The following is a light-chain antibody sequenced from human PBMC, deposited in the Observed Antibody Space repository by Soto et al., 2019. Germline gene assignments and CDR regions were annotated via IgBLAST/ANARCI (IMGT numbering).Light chain of an antibody. CDR2: DAS. Sequence: DIQMTQSPSSLSASLGDRVTITCRASQSISNFLNWVQHKPGNAPKVLISDASRLESGVPSRFRGRGSGTNFTLAISSLQPDDFATYYCHQYDSDRTFGQGTKVDIK. CDR1: QSISNF. V-gene: IGKV1-16*01. J-gene: IGKJ1*01. CDR3: HQYDSDRT.